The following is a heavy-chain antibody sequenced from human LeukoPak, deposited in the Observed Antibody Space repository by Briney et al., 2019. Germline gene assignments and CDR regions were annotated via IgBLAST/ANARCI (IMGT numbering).Heavy chain of an antibody. CDR3: AGEGHYYDSSGYYYGGEDY. CDR2: IYTRGST. CDR1: GGSIISYY. V-gene: IGHV4-4*07. J-gene: IGHJ4*02. Sequence: SETLSLTCTVSGGSIISYYWSWIRQPAGKGLEWTGRIYTRGSTNYNPSLKSRVTMSVDTSKNQFSLKLSSVTAADTAVYYCAGEGHYYDSSGYYYGGEDYWGQGTLVTVSS. D-gene: IGHD3-22*01.